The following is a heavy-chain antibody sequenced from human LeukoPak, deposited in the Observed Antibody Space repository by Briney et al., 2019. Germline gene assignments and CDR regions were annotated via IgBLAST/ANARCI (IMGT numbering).Heavy chain of an antibody. CDR2: IIPILGMA. Sequence: SVKVSCKASGGTFSSYAISWVRQAPGQGLEWMGRIIPILGMANYAQKFQGRVTITADKSTSTAYMELSSLRSEDTAVYYCARADSEDYYYGMDVWGQGTTVTVSS. CDR1: GGTFSSYA. J-gene: IGHJ6*02. V-gene: IGHV1-69*04. CDR3: ARADSEDYYYGMDV. D-gene: IGHD4-11*01.